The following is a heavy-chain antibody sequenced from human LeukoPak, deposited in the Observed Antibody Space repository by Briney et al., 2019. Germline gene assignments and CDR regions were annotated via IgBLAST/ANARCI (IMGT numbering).Heavy chain of an antibody. CDR1: GFTFSSYS. CDR3: AKDLHYGSADY. D-gene: IGHD3-10*01. CDR2: ISSSYSTYI. Sequence: PGGSLRLSCVASGFTFSSYSMNWVRQAPGKGLEWVSSISSSYSTYIYYADSLKGRFTISRDNAKNSLYLQMNSLRVEDTAVYYCAKDLHYGSADYWGQGTLVTVSS. V-gene: IGHV3-21*01. J-gene: IGHJ4*02.